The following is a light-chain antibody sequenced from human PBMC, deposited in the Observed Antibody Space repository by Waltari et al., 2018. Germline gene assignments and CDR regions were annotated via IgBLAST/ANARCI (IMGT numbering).Light chain of an antibody. CDR1: SSDVGNYNL. CDR2: EVT. CDR3: CSDAGLGIYV. Sequence: QSGLTQPASVSGSPGQSITVSCTGTSSDVGNYNLVSWYQQYPGKAPKLMGYEVTKRTSGVADLFAGSKSGNTASLTISGLQSEDEADYYCCSDAGLGIYVFGTGTKVTVL. V-gene: IGLV2-23*02. J-gene: IGLJ1*01.